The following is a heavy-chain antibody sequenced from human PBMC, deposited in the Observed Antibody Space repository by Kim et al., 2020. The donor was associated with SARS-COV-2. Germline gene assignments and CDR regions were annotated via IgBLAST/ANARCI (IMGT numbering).Heavy chain of an antibody. Sequence: GGSLRLSCAASGFTVSSNYMSWVRQAPGKGLEWVSVIYSGGSTYYADSVKGRFTISRDNSKNTLYLQMNSLRAEDTAVYYCARAPDGYWNGYYYYYGMDVWGQGTTVTVSS. CDR1: GFTVSSNY. CDR3: ARAPDGYWNGYYYYYGMDV. D-gene: IGHD1-1*01. CDR2: IYSGGST. J-gene: IGHJ6*02. V-gene: IGHV3-53*01.